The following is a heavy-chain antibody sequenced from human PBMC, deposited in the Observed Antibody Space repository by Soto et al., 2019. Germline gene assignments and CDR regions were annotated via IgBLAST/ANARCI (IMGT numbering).Heavy chain of an antibody. J-gene: IGHJ4*02. CDR1: GYSFTSYW. CDR2: IDPSDSYT. Sequence: EVQLVQSGAEVKKPGESLRISCKGSGYSFTSYWISWVRQMPGKGLEWMGRIDPSDSYTNYSPSFQGHVTISADKSISTGYLQWSSLKASETAMYYWARLQAAAGDNGLNFDFWGQGTLVTVSS. D-gene: IGHD6-13*01. CDR3: ARLQAAAGDNGLNFDF. V-gene: IGHV5-10-1*01.